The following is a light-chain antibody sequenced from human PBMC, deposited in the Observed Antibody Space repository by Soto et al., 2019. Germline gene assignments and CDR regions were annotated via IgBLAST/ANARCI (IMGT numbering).Light chain of an antibody. CDR2: GSS. CDR1: QSVSNNY. Sequence: EVVLTQSPGTLSLSPGERATLSCRASQSVSNNYFAWYQQKPGQAPRLLIFGSSDRATAIPDRFSGSGSGTDFTLTISRLEPEDFAVYYCRQYGSSPPYTFGQGTTLEIK. V-gene: IGKV3-20*01. J-gene: IGKJ2*01. CDR3: RQYGSSPPYT.